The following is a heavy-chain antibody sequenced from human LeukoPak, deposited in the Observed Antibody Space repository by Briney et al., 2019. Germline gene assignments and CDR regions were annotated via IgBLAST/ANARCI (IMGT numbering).Heavy chain of an antibody. CDR2: INQDARAK. Sequence: GGSLRLSCAASGFTFSAFWMSWVRQAPGKGLEWVASINQDARAKHYVDSVKGRFTVSRDNAKNSLYLQTNSLRAEDTAVYYCARLWGDVTIFDYWGQGTLVTVSS. CDR1: GFTFSAFW. CDR3: ARLWGDVTIFDY. J-gene: IGHJ4*02. D-gene: IGHD3-10*01. V-gene: IGHV3-7*01.